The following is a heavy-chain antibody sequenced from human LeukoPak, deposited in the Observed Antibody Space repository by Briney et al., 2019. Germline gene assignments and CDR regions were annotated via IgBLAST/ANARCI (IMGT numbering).Heavy chain of an antibody. V-gene: IGHV4-59*08. Sequence: PSETLSLTCTVSGGSISSYYWSWIRQPPGKGLEWIGYIYYKGNTNYNPSLKSRVAITVDTSKNQFSLKLSSVTAADTAVYYCARVVGPYNWNPLGPFAYWGQGTLVTVSS. J-gene: IGHJ4*02. D-gene: IGHD1-20*01. CDR2: IYYKGNT. CDR1: GGSISSYY. CDR3: ARVVGPYNWNPLGPFAY.